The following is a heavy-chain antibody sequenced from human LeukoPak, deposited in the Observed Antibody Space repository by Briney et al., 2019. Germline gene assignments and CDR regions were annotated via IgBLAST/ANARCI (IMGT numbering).Heavy chain of an antibody. CDR2: MSRSGDII. V-gene: IGHV3-48*01. J-gene: IGHJ4*02. CDR1: GFTFSDYN. D-gene: IGHD5/OR15-5a*01. Sequence: GGSLRLSCAASGFTFSDYNMNWVRQVPGKGLESVSYMSRSGDIIYYADSVKGRFTISRDNAKNSLYLQMNSLTVEDTALYYCAKDRGTGFLHDWTVSSWGQGTRVTVSS. CDR3: AKDRGTGFLHDWTVSS.